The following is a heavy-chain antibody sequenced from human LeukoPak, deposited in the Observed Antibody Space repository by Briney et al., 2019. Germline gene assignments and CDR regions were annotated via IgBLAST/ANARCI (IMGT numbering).Heavy chain of an antibody. V-gene: IGHV3-15*01. D-gene: IGHD4-11*01. J-gene: IGHJ4*02. CDR1: GFTFSSYS. Sequence: GGSLRLSCAASGFTFSSYSMNWVRQAPGKGLEWVARIKSKVHGGTTDYAAPVNGRFTISRDDSQSKLYLQMNSLKTEDTGVYYCSGHMTSADYWGQGTLVTVSS. CDR2: IKSKVHGGTT. CDR3: SGHMTSADY.